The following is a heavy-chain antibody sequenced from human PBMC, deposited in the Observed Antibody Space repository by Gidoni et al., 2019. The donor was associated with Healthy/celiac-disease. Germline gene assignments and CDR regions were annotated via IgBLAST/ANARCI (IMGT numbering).Heavy chain of an antibody. D-gene: IGHD6-13*01. CDR1: GGPFSSYA. Sequence: QVQLVQSGAEVKKPGSSVKVSCKASGGPFSSYAISWVRQAPGQGLEWMGGIIPIFGTANYEQKFQGRVTITADESTSTAYMELSSLRSEDTAVYYCARDADSSSWYIYYYGMDVWGQGTTVTVSS. CDR2: IIPIFGTA. J-gene: IGHJ6*02. V-gene: IGHV1-69*01. CDR3: ARDADSSSWYIYYYGMDV.